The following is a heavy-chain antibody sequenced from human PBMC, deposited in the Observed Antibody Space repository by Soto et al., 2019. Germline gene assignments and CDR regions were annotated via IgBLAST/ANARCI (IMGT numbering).Heavy chain of an antibody. CDR1: GFTFTNYA. V-gene: IGHV3-23*01. CDR3: AKRRGAGGHFDY. D-gene: IGHD2-15*01. Sequence: VGSLRLSCAASGFTFTNYAMGWVRQAPGKGLEWVSVVSSGGSTYYADSVTGRFTASRDNSKNTLSLQMNSLRAEDTAVYYCAKRRGAGGHFDYWGQGALVTV. CDR2: VSSGGST. J-gene: IGHJ4*02.